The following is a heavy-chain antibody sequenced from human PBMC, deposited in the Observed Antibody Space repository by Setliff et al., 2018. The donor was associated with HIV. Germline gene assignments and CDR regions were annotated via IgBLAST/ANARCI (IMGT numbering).Heavy chain of an antibody. CDR2: IHHSGTA. J-gene: IGHJ4*02. D-gene: IGHD3-10*01. Sequence: TLSLTCTVSGGSITRTPYYWGWIRQPPGKGLEWIGSIHHSGTAYDNPSLKSRVTISVDPSKNQILLRLSSVTAADTAVYYCARLSGGMVPNYWGQGTLVTVPS. V-gene: IGHV4-39*01. CDR1: GGSITRTPYY. CDR3: ARLSGGMVPNY.